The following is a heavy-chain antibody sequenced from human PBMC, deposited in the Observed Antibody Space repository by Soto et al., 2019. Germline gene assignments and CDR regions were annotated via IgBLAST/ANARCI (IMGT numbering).Heavy chain of an antibody. CDR2: ISAYNGNT. CDR3: ASFRGGAAAGFGYYYGMDV. Sequence: GASVKVSCKASGYTFTSYGISWVRQAPGQGIEWMGWISAYNGNTNYAQKLQGRVTMTTDTSTSTAYMELRSLRSDDTAVYYCASFRGGAAAGFGYYYGMDVWGQGTTVTVSS. V-gene: IGHV1-18*04. J-gene: IGHJ6*02. CDR1: GYTFTSYG. D-gene: IGHD6-13*01.